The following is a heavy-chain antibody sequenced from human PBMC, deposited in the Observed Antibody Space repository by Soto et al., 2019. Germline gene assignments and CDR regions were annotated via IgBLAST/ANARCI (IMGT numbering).Heavy chain of an antibody. J-gene: IGHJ4*02. V-gene: IGHV4-34*01. CDR3: ARVGTTGTNFDY. CDR2: INHSGST. D-gene: IGHD1-1*01. Sequence: QVQLQQWGAGLLKPSETLSLTCAVYGGSFSGYYWSWIRQPPGKGLEWIGEINHSGSTNYNPSLKSRFTISVDTSKNQFSLKLSSVTAADTAVYYCARVGTTGTNFDYWGQGTLVTVSS. CDR1: GGSFSGYY.